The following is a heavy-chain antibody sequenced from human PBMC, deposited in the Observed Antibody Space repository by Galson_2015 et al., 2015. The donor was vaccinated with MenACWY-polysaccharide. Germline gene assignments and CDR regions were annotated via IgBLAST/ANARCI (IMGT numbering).Heavy chain of an antibody. Sequence: SLRLSCAASGFTFNSYTMSWVRQAPGKGLEWVSGVSGSGASKYYADSVKGRFTISRDNSKNTLYLQMNSLTTADTAVYYFANPGLSTRRTSDVDYWGQGTLVTVSS. CDR3: ANPGLSTRRTSDVDY. J-gene: IGHJ4*02. CDR1: GFTFNSYT. CDR2: VSGSGASK. V-gene: IGHV3-23*01. D-gene: IGHD5/OR15-5a*01.